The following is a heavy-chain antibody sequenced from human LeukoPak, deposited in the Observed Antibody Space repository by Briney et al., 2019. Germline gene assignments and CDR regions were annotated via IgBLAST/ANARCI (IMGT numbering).Heavy chain of an antibody. CDR2: IRSKPYGGTT. CDR1: GFTFGDYA. D-gene: IGHD2-15*01. J-gene: IGHJ6*02. CDR3: TRDRDCSGGSCPYSSYAMVV. Sequence: GGSLRLSCTASGFTFGDYAMSWFRQAPGKGLEWLGFIRSKPYGGTTEYAASVKGRFTLSRDDSKSIAYLQMSSLKTEDTAVYYCTRDRDCSGGSCPYSSYAMVVWGQGTTVTVSS. V-gene: IGHV3-49*03.